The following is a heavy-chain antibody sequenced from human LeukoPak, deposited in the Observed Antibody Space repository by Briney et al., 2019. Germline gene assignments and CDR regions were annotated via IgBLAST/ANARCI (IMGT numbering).Heavy chain of an antibody. CDR3: ARGRDYYDSSHFDY. CDR1: GFTFDDYG. CDR2: INWNGGST. D-gene: IGHD3-22*01. J-gene: IGHJ4*02. Sequence: GGSLRLSCAASGFTFDDYGMSWVRQAPGKGLEWVSGINWNGGSTGYADSVKGRFTISRDNAKNSLYLQMNSLRAEDTALYYCARGRDYYDSSHFDYWGQGTLVTVSS. V-gene: IGHV3-20*04.